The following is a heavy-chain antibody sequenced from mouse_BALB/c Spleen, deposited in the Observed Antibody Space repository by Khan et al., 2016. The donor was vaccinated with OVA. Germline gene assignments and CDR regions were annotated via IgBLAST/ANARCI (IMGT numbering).Heavy chain of an antibody. Sequence: VQLQQSGAELMKPGASVKISCKATGYTFSSYWIERVKQRPGHGLEWIGEILPGSGRNNYNEKFKGKATFTADTSSNTASMQLSSLTSEDSAVYYCARGNYYGSSSWFGYWGQGTLVTVSA. J-gene: IGHJ3*01. CDR2: ILPGSGRN. D-gene: IGHD1-1*01. CDR1: GYTFSSYW. CDR3: ARGNYYGSSSWFGY. V-gene: IGHV1-9*01.